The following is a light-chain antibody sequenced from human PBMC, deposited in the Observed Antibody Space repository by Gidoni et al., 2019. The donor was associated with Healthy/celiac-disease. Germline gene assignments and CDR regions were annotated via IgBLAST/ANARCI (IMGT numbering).Light chain of an antibody. V-gene: IGLV1-51*01. CDR1: SSNIGNNY. J-gene: IGLJ2*01. CDR3: GTWDSSLSAGV. Sequence: SVFTQPPSVSAAPGHKVTISCSGSSSNIGNNYVSWYQQLPGTAPKLLIYDNNKRPSGIPDRFSGAKSGTSATLGITGLQTGDEADYYCGTWDSSLSAGVFGGGTKLTVL. CDR2: DNN.